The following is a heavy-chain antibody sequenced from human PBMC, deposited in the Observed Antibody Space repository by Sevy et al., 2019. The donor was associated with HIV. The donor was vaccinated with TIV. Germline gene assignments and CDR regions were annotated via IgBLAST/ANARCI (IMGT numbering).Heavy chain of an antibody. CDR2: ISGSGGST. V-gene: IGHV3-23*01. Sequence: GGSLRLSCAASGFTFSSYAMSWVRQAPGKGLEWVSAISGSGGSTYYADSVKGRFNISRDNSKNTLYLQMNSLRAEDTAVYYCAKSPPRCSGGTCSFDYWGQGTLVTVSS. CDR1: GFTFSSYA. J-gene: IGHJ4*02. D-gene: IGHD2-15*01. CDR3: AKSPPRCSGGTCSFDY.